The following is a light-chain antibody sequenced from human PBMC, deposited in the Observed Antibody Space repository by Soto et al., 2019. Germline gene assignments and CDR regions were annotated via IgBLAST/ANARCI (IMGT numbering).Light chain of an antibody. Sequence: EIVLTQSPATLSLSPGEGAALSCRASQSVGTYLAWFQQKPGQAPRLLIYDASNRATGVPARFSGSGSGTDFTLTISSLEPEDFAVYYCLQRSNWLALTFGGGTRWIS. V-gene: IGKV3-11*01. CDR2: DAS. CDR3: LQRSNWLALT. CDR1: QSVGTY. J-gene: IGKJ4*01.